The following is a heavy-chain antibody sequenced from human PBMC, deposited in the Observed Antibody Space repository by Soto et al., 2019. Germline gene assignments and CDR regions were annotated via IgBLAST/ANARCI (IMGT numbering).Heavy chain of an antibody. CDR3: PKGATSSFDS. CDR1: GYRFSSSW. Sequence: PGESLKISCQGTGYRFSSSWIGWVRQNPGKGLEWLGNVYPSDSDVRYSPAFEGQVTISAENSINTAYFQLLNLKASDPAIYCCPKGATSSFDSWGQGTRVAVSS. J-gene: IGHJ4*02. CDR2: VYPSDSDV. D-gene: IGHD2-2*01. V-gene: IGHV5-51*01.